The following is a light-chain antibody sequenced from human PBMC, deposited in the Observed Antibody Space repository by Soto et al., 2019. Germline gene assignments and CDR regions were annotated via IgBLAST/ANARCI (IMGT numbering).Light chain of an antibody. CDR1: SSNIGSNT. J-gene: IGLJ3*02. CDR2: NNY. Sequence: QSVLTQPPSASGTPGQRVTISCSGSSSNIGSNTVNWYQQLPGTAPKLLIYNNYYRPSGVTDRISASKSGTSASLAISGLQSDDEADYYCAAWDDRLNGPVFGGGTNSPS. V-gene: IGLV1-44*01. CDR3: AAWDDRLNGPV.